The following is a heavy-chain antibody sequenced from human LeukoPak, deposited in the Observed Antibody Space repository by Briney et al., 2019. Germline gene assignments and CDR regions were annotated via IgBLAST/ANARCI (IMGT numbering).Heavy chain of an antibody. D-gene: IGHD5-18*01. CDR2: IYYSGST. V-gene: IGHV4-59*12. J-gene: IGHJ4*02. CDR1: GGSISSYY. CDR3: ARADTAKVTGFDY. Sequence: SETLSLTCTVSGGSISSYYWSWIRQPPGKGLEWIGYIYYSGSTNYNPSLKSRVTISVDTSKNQFSLKLSSVTAADTAVYYCARADTAKVTGFDYWGQGTLVTVSS.